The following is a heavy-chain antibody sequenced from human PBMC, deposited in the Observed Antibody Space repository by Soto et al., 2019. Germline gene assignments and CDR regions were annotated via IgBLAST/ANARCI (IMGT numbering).Heavy chain of an antibody. CDR2: IHWNDDK. Sequence: GPTLVNPTQTLTLTCSFSGFSLSVYGVRVIWFRQPPGETLEWLALIHWNDDKRYSPYLKSRLTITKDTSKNQVVLTLTNLDPLDTGTYFCAHTKDSSGFLTSWGQGILVTVSS. J-gene: IGHJ5*02. V-gene: IGHV2-5*01. CDR3: AHTKDSSGFLTS. D-gene: IGHD3-22*01. CDR1: GFSLSVYGVR.